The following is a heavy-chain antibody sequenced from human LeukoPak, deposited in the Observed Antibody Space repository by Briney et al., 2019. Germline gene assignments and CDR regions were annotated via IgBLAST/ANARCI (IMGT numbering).Heavy chain of an antibody. J-gene: IGHJ4*02. D-gene: IGHD3-10*01. V-gene: IGHV4-59*08. CDR2: IYYSGST. CDR1: GGSISSYY. CDR3: ARLYYGSGSYLFDY. Sequence: PSETLSLTGTVSGGSISSYYWSWIRQPPGKGLEWIGYIYYSGSTNYNPSLKSRVTISVDTSKNQFSLKLSSVTAADTAVYYCARLYYGSGSYLFDYWGQGTLVTVSS.